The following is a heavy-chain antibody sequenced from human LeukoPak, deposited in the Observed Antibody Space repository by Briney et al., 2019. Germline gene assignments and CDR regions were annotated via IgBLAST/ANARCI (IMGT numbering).Heavy chain of an antibody. V-gene: IGHV4-59*01. CDR2: IYYSGST. Sequence: PSETLSLTCTVSGASISSYYWSWIRQPPGKGLEWIGYIYYSGSTNYSPALKSRVTISEDTSKNQISLKLSSVTAADTAVYYCARVRGYYDSSGYDYWGQGTPVTVSS. CDR1: GASISSYY. CDR3: ARVRGYYDSSGYDY. D-gene: IGHD3-22*01. J-gene: IGHJ4*02.